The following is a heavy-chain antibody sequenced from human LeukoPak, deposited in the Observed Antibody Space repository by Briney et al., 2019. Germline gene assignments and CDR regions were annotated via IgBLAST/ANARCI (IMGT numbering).Heavy chain of an antibody. Sequence: PGGSLRLSCVPSGFAFNTFAINWVRQAPGKGLEWVSGISASGSRTYYGKSVKGRFTISRDNSKNTLFLQMNNLRGDDTARYFCARDQSPHYYDSSGYGAFNLWGQGTMVTVSS. D-gene: IGHD3-22*01. CDR2: ISASGSRT. CDR3: ARDQSPHYYDSSGYGAFNL. CDR1: GFAFNTFA. V-gene: IGHV3-23*01. J-gene: IGHJ3*01.